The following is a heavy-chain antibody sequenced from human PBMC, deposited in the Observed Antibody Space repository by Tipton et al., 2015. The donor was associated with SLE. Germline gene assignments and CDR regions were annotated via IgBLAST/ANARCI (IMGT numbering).Heavy chain of an antibody. CDR3: AGTTGHTNAFDI. Sequence: TLSLTCVVYGGSFSGYYWSWIRQPPGKGLEWIGEINHSVSTNYNPSLKSRVTISVDTYKNQFSLKLSSLTAADTAVYYCAGTTGHTNAFDIWGQGTTVTVSS. J-gene: IGHJ3*02. CDR2: INHSVST. V-gene: IGHV4-34*01. D-gene: IGHD1-1*01. CDR1: GGSFSGYY.